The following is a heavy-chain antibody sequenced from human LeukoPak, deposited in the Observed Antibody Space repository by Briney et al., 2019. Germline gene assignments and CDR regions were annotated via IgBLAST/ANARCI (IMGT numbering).Heavy chain of an antibody. CDR3: ARLGPGWVAAAGNSDY. CDR1: GFTFSSYA. J-gene: IGHJ4*02. Sequence: GGSLRLSCAASGFTFSSYAMHWVRQAPGKGLEYVSAISSNGGSTYYANSVKGRFTISRDNSKNTLYLQMGSLRAEDMAVYYCARLGPGWVAAAGNSDYWGQGTLVTVSS. V-gene: IGHV3-64*01. CDR2: ISSNGGST. D-gene: IGHD6-13*01.